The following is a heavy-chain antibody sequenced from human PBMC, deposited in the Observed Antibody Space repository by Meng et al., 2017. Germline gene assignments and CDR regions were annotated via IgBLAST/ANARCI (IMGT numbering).Heavy chain of an antibody. CDR3: ARDTPNNIVATIVGVGGDYYYAMDV. CDR1: GNTFSSYA. Sequence: SVKVSCKSSGNTFSSYAISWVRQAPGQGLEWMGGIIPVFGKVNHAQKFRGRVTISADKSTNTVYMELSRLRSDDTAIYFCARDTPNNIVATIVGVGGDYYYAMDVWGQGTTVTVSS. D-gene: IGHD5-12*01. V-gene: IGHV1-69*06. J-gene: IGHJ6*02. CDR2: IIPVFGKV.